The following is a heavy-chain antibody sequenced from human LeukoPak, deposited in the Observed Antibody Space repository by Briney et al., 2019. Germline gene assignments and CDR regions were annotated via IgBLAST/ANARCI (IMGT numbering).Heavy chain of an antibody. D-gene: IGHD1-26*01. Sequence: GGSLRLSCAASGFTFSSYGMSWVRQAPGKGLEWVAVISYDGSDKYYADSVKGRFTISRDNAKNSLYLQMNSLRAEDTAVYYCARDPYSGSYGNYYYYFMDVWGKGTTVTISS. CDR2: ISYDGSDK. CDR3: ARDPYSGSYGNYYYYFMDV. CDR1: GFTFSSYG. J-gene: IGHJ6*03. V-gene: IGHV3-30*03.